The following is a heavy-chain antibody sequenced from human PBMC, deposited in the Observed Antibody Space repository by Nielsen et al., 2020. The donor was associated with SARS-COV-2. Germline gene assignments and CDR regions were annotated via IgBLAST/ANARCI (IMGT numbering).Heavy chain of an antibody. J-gene: IGHJ6*03. V-gene: IGHV4-34*01. CDR2: INHSGST. Sequence: WIRQPPGKGLEWIGEINHSGSTNYNPSLKSRVTISVDTSKNQFSLKLSSVTAADTAVYYCARCYYYMDVWGKGTTVTSP. CDR3: ARCYYYMDV.